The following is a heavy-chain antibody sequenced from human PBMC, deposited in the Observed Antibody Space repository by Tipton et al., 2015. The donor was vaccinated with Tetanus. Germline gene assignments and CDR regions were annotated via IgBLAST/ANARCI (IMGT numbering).Heavy chain of an antibody. CDR2: IYSSGST. D-gene: IGHD1-26*01. CDR1: GVSISGGRYY. V-gene: IGHV4-31*03. Sequence: TLSLTCSVSGVSISGGRYYWSWIRQRPGKGLEWIGDIYSSGSTYTDPSFKGRVTISVDTSKNQFSLRVNSVTAADTAVYYCARDQARGARGWNYFDFWGLGTLVTVSS. J-gene: IGHJ4*02. CDR3: ARDQARGARGWNYFDF.